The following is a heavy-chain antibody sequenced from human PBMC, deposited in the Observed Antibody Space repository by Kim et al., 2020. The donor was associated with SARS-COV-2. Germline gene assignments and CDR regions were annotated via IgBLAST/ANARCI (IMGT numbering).Heavy chain of an antibody. Sequence: SETLSLTCAVSGGSISSSNWWSWVRQPPGKGLEWIGEIYHSGSTNYNPSLKSRVTISVDKSKNQFSLKLSSVTAADTAVYYCARSRAVTTSGAIDIWGQGTMVTVSS. V-gene: IGHV4-4*02. D-gene: IGHD4-17*01. CDR2: IYHSGST. CDR1: GGSISSSNW. J-gene: IGHJ3*02. CDR3: ARSRAVTTSGAIDI.